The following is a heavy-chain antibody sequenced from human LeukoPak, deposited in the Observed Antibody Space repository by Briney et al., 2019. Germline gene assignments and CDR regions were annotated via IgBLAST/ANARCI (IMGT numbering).Heavy chain of an antibody. CDR3: AKDIGIAARSPPNSWD. CDR1: GFTFSNYA. V-gene: IGHV3-23*01. CDR2: ISGSGGST. J-gene: IGHJ4*02. D-gene: IGHD6-6*01. Sequence: PGGSLRLSCAASGFTFSNYAMDWVRQAPGKGLEWVSAISGSGGSTYYADSVKGRFTISRDNSKNTLYLQMNSLRAEDTAVYYCAKDIGIAARSPPNSWDWGQGTLVTVSS.